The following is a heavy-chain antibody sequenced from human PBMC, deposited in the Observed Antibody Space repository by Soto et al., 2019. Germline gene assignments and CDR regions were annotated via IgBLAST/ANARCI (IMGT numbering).Heavy chain of an antibody. CDR2: IYHSGST. J-gene: IGHJ4*02. Sequence: VLLQESGPGLVKPSGTLSLTCDVSGASISSDNWWGWFRQPPGKGLEWIGEIYHSGSTNYNPSLKSRVTISVDKSKNQFPLKLTSVTAADTAIYYCARVSATVLLRGVIINWGRGTLVTVSS. D-gene: IGHD3-10*01. CDR3: ARVSATVLLRGVIIN. CDR1: GASISSDNW. V-gene: IGHV4-4*02.